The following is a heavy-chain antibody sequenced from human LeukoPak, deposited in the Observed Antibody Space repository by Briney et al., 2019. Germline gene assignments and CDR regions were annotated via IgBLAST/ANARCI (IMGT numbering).Heavy chain of an antibody. CDR2: INAGNGDA. J-gene: IGHJ5*02. V-gene: IGHV1-3*01. CDR1: GYTFTTYA. Sequence: GASVKVSCKASGYTFTTYAIHWVRQAPGRSLEWMGRINAGNGDAKYLQNFHDRITITRDTSASTVYMELTSLRSEDTAVYYCGKSAPSGFDPWGQGTLVTVSS. CDR3: GKSAPSGFDP.